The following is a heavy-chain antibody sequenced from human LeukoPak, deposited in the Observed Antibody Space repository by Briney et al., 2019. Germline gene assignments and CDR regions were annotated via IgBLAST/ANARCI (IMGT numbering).Heavy chain of an antibody. CDR1: GGSISAYF. J-gene: IGHJ3*02. D-gene: IGHD3-10*01. V-gene: IGHV4-4*07. CDR2: IYSSGST. CDR3: ARDETGSHAFDI. Sequence: SETLSLTCTVSGGSISAYFWGWIRQPAGKGLEWTGHIYSSGSTIYNPSLKSRVTMSVDTSKNQFTLKLTSVTAADTAVYYCARDETGSHAFDIWGQGTMVTVSS.